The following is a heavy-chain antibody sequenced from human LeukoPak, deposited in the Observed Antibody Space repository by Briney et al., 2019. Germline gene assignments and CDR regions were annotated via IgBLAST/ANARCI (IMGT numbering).Heavy chain of an antibody. D-gene: IGHD3-22*01. Sequence: GASVKVSCKASGYTFSSYYIHWVRQAPGQGLEWMGTINPGRDSTSYAQKFQGRVTMTRDTSTSTVYMELSSLRSEDTAVYYCARELRWVGTQVVTTYYYYYGMDVWGQGATVTVSS. J-gene: IGHJ6*02. CDR2: INPGRDST. CDR3: ARELRWVGTQVVTTYYYYYGMDV. CDR1: GYTFSSYY. V-gene: IGHV1-46*01.